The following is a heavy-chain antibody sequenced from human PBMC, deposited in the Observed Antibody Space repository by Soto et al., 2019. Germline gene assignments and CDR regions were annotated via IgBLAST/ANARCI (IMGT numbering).Heavy chain of an antibody. J-gene: IGHJ4*02. CDR1: GFTFSSYA. CDR3: AGKGYSSSWYYFDY. V-gene: IGHV3-23*01. CDR2: ISGSGGST. Sequence: GGFLRLSCAASGFTFSSYAMSWVRQVPGKGLEWVSAISGSGGSTYYADSVKGRFTISRDNSKNTLYLQMNSLRAEDTAVYYCAGKGYSSSWYYFDYWGQGTLVNVSS. D-gene: IGHD6-13*01.